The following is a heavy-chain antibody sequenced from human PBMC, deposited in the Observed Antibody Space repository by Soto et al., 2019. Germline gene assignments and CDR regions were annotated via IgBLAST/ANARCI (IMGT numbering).Heavy chain of an antibody. V-gene: IGHV3-11*05. J-gene: IGHJ4*02. CDR1: GFPFSAYY. Sequence: QVRLVQSGAEVKKPGSSMKVSCKASGFPFSAYYMSWIRQAPGKGLEWDSSIGSSSRYTNYAGSVKGRFTISRDNAKNSLYLQMNSLRAEDTAVYYCARRRRTGYYNYWGQVTLVTVSA. CDR2: IGSSSRYT. D-gene: IGHD3-22*01. CDR3: ARRRRTGYYNY.